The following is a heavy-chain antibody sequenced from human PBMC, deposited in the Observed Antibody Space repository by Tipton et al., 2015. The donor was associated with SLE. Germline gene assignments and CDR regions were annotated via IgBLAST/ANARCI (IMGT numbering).Heavy chain of an antibody. J-gene: IGHJ5*02. D-gene: IGHD2-15*01. V-gene: IGHV3-23*01. CDR3: ANEAFSNRWYNWFDP. CDR2: ISDTGDNT. Sequence: SLRLSCVTSGFTFSSYGMHWVRQAPGKGLEWVSRISDTGDNTYYADSVKGRFTISRDNSMNTLYLQMDSLKPEDTAVYYCANEAFSNRWYNWFDPWGQGTLVTVSS. CDR1: GFTFSSYG.